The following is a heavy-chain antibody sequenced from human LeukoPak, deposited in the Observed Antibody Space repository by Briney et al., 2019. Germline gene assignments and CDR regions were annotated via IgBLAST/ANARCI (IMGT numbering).Heavy chain of an antibody. D-gene: IGHD5-18*01. CDR1: GFTFSGYS. CDR2: ISSSSSYI. J-gene: IGHJ4*02. V-gene: IGHV3-21*01. Sequence: GGSLRLSCAASGFTFSGYSMNWVRPAPGKGLEWVSSISSSSSYIYYADSLKGRFTISRDNAKNSLYLQMNSLRAEDTAVYYCARGMDNYGYCFVYWGQGTLVTVSS. CDR3: ARGMDNYGYCFVY.